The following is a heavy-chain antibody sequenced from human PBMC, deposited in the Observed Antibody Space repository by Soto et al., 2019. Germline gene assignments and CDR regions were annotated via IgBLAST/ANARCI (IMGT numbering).Heavy chain of an antibody. Sequence: QVQLQQWGAGLLKPSETLSLTCAVYGGSFSGYYWSWIRQPPGKGLEWIGEINHSGSTNYNPSLTHRVTIAVEASKNQFSLKLSSVSAADTAVYYCARGGVGVYVDWFDPWGQETLVTVSS. CDR2: INHSGST. D-gene: IGHD5-12*01. J-gene: IGHJ5*02. CDR3: ARGGVGVYVDWFDP. CDR1: GGSFSGYY. V-gene: IGHV4-34*01.